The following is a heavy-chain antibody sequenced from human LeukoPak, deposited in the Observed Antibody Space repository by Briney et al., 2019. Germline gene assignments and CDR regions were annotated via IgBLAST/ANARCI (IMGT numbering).Heavy chain of an antibody. CDR1: GFTFSSYA. D-gene: IGHD6-19*01. V-gene: IGHV3-30-3*01. CDR3: AGAVAGTRWFDP. CDR2: ISYDGSNK. J-gene: IGHJ5*02. Sequence: GGSLRLSCAASGFTFSSYAMPWVRQAPGKGLEWVAVISYDGSNKYYADSVKGRFTISRDNSKNTLYLQMNSLRAEDTAVYYCAGAVAGTRWFDPWGQGTLVTVSS.